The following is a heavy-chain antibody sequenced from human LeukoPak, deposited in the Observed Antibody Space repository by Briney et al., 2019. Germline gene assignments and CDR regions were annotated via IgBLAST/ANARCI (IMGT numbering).Heavy chain of an antibody. D-gene: IGHD3-22*01. CDR3: AKEVVAVYAFDI. CDR2: IGGSGGST. Sequence: PGGSLRLSCAASGFTFSSYAMSWVRQAPGRGLEWVSVIGGSGGSTYYADSVKGRFTISRDNSKNTLYLQMNSLRAEDTAVYYCAKEVVAVYAFDIWGQGTMVTVSS. V-gene: IGHV3-23*01. CDR1: GFTFSSYA. J-gene: IGHJ3*02.